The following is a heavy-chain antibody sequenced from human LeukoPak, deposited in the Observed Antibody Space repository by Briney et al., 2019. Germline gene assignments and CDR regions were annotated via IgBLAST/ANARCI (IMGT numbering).Heavy chain of an antibody. V-gene: IGHV4-61*02. CDR3: ARATVTRDFDC. CDR2: IYTSGST. Sequence: PSETLSLTCTVSGGSISSGFYYWRWIRQPAGKGLEWIGRIYTSGSTNYSPSLKRRVTISVDTSKNQFSLKLSSVTAADTAVYFCARATVTRDFDCWGQGTLVTVSS. D-gene: IGHD4-17*01. J-gene: IGHJ4*02. CDR1: GGSISSGFYY.